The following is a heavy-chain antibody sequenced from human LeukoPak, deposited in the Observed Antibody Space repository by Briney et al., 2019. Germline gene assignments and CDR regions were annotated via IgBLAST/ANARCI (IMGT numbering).Heavy chain of an antibody. D-gene: IGHD5-18*01. Sequence: GGSLRLSCAASGFTFSSYAMSWVRQAPGKGLEWVSAISGSGGSTYYADSVKGRFTISRDNSKNTPYLQMNSLRAEDTAVYYCAKASNGYSYGPSDYWGQGTLVTVSS. CDR1: GFTFSSYA. CDR3: AKASNGYSYGPSDY. J-gene: IGHJ4*02. CDR2: ISGSGGST. V-gene: IGHV3-23*01.